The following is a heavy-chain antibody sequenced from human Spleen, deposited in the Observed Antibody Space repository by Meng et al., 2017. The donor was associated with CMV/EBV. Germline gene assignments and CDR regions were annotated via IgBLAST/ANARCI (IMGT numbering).Heavy chain of an antibody. V-gene: IGHV1-18*04. CDR3: ARVFEFRETAPGKSYGLDV. CDR1: GYTFSIYG. Sequence: ASVKVSCKASGYTFSIYGITWVRQARGQGLEWMGWISAYNGNTNYAQKFQGRVTMTRDTSITTAFMEVSRLRSDDTAVYFCARVFEFRETAPGKSYGLDVWGQGTTVTVSS. CDR2: ISAYNGNT. D-gene: IGHD6-13*01. J-gene: IGHJ6*02.